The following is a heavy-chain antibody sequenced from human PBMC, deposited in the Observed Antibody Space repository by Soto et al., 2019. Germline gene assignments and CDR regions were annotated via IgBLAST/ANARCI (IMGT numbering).Heavy chain of an antibody. CDR3: ARDRGSMTTVINFDY. J-gene: IGHJ4*02. D-gene: IGHD4-4*01. CDR2: ISSSSSYI. V-gene: IGHV3-21*01. CDR1: GCTFSSYS. Sequence: PGGSLRLSCAASGCTFSSYSMNWVRQAPGKGLEWVSSISSSSSYIYYADSVKGRFTISRDNAKNSLYLQMNSLRAEDTAVYYCARDRGSMTTVINFDYWGQGTLVTVSS.